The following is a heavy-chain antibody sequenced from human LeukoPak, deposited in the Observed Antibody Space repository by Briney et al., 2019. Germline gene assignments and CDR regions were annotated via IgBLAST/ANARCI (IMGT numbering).Heavy chain of an antibody. J-gene: IGHJ4*02. D-gene: IGHD3-22*01. V-gene: IGHV4-59*01. CDR1: GGSLSSYY. CDR3: AREPYDSSGTFDY. Sequence: SETLSLTCTVSGGSLSSYYWSWIRQPPGKGLEWIGYIYYSGSTNYNSSLKSRVTISVDTSKNQFSLKLSSVTAADTAVYYCAREPYDSSGTFDYWGQGTLVTVSS. CDR2: IYYSGST.